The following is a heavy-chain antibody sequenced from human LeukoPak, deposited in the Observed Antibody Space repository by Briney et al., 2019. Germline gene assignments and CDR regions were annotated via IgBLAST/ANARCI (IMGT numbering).Heavy chain of an antibody. V-gene: IGHV3-30*18. D-gene: IGHD3-10*01. CDR2: ISYDGSNK. CDR3: AKDRPLWFGEPNDAFDI. J-gene: IGHJ3*02. CDR1: GFTFSSYG. Sequence: GGSLRLSCAASGFTFSSYGMHWVRQAPGKGLEWVAVISYDGSNKYYADSVKGRFTISRDNSKNTLYLQMNSLRAEDTAVYYCAKDRPLWFGEPNDAFDIWGQGTMVTVSS.